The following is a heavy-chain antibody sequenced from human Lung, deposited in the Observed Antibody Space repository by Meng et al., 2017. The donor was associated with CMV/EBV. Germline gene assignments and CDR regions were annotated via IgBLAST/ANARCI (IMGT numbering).Heavy chain of an antibody. CDR2: VSDGGDYV. V-gene: IGHV3-21*01. CDR1: GFSFNTYT. Sequence: GASLKISCAASGFSFNTYTLNWVRQAPGEGLEWVSSVSDGGDYVYDAESVKGRFTISRDNVRNSLFLQMNSLRAEDTAVYYCARDLGYCSRTSCYMFYFDYWSQGTLVTVSS. J-gene: IGHJ4*02. D-gene: IGHD2-2*02. CDR3: ARDLGYCSRTSCYMFYFDY.